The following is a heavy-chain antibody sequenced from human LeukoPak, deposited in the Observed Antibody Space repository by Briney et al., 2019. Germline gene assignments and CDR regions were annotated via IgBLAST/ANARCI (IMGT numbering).Heavy chain of an antibody. J-gene: IGHJ3*02. CDR3: ARVGWLDAFDI. D-gene: IGHD6-19*01. Sequence: GGSLRLSCAASGFTFSSYWMHWVRQVPGKGLVWVSRINSDGSSTSYADSVKGRVTISRDNAKNTLYLQVNSLRAEDTAVYYCARVGWLDAFDIWGQGTMVTVSS. CDR1: GFTFSSYW. CDR2: INSDGSST. V-gene: IGHV3-74*01.